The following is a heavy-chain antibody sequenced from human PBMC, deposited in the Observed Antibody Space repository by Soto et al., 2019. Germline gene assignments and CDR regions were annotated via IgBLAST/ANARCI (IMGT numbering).Heavy chain of an antibody. J-gene: IGHJ4*02. CDR1: GGSISSSSYY. CDR2: IYYTGNT. CDR3: ASSFYYDSSGSYYPLPPPC. Sequence: PSETLSLTCTVSGGSISSSSYYWGWIRQPPGKGLEWIGSIYYTGNTYYNPSLKSRVTISRDTPKNQFSLKLTSVTAADTAVYYCASSFYYDSSGSYYPLPPPCWGQGTLVTVSS. V-gene: IGHV4-39*01. D-gene: IGHD3-22*01.